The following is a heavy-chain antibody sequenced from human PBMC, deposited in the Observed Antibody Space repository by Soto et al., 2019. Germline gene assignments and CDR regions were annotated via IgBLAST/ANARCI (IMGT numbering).Heavy chain of an antibody. J-gene: IGHJ5*02. Sequence: QVQLVESGGGVVQPGRSLRLSCAASGFTFSSYGMHWVRQAPGKGLEWVAVIWYDGSNKYYADSVKGRFTISRDNSKNTLYLQMNSLRAEDTAVYYCARDSSGWYICNWFDPWGQGTLVTVSS. D-gene: IGHD6-19*01. V-gene: IGHV3-33*01. CDR1: GFTFSSYG. CDR2: IWYDGSNK. CDR3: ARDSSGWYICNWFDP.